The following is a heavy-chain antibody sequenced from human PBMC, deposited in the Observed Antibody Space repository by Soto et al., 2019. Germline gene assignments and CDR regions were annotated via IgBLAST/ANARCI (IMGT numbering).Heavy chain of an antibody. J-gene: IGHJ6*02. V-gene: IGHV4-59*08. CDR3: ARQLRAAAGYGMDV. Sequence: SETLSLTCTVSGGSISSYYWSWIRPPPGKGLEWIGYIYYSGSTNYNPSLKSRVTISVDTSKNQFSLKLSSVTAADTAVYYCARQLRAAAGYGMDVWGQGTTVTVSS. CDR2: IYYSGST. D-gene: IGHD6-13*01. CDR1: GGSISSYY.